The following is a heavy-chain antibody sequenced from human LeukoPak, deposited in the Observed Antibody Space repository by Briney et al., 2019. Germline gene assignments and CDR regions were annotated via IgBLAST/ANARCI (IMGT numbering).Heavy chain of an antibody. CDR1: GYSISSGYY. CDR2: IYHSGST. Sequence: TSETLSLTCTVSGYSISSGYYWGWIRQPPGKGLEWIGSIYHSGSTYYNPSLKSRVTISVDTSKNQFSLKLSSVTAADTAVYYCARSVSSSWYDPLDYWGQGPLVSVSS. D-gene: IGHD6-13*01. CDR3: ARSVSSSWYDPLDY. J-gene: IGHJ4*02. V-gene: IGHV4-38-2*02.